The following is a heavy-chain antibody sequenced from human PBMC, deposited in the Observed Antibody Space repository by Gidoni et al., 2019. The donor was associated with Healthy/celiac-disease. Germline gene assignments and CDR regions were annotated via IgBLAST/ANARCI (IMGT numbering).Heavy chain of an antibody. D-gene: IGHD3-3*01. Sequence: QVQLVESGGGVVQPGRSLRLSCAASGFTFSSYGMHWVRQAPGKGLEWVAVIWYDGSNKYYADSVKGRFTISRDNSKNTLYLQMNSLRAEDTAVYYCARGGALEWSDFDYWGQGTLVTVSS. J-gene: IGHJ4*02. CDR3: ARGGALEWSDFDY. CDR2: IWYDGSNK. V-gene: IGHV3-33*08. CDR1: GFTFSSYG.